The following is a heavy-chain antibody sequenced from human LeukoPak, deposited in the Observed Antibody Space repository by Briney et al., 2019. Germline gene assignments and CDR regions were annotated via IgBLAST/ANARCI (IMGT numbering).Heavy chain of an antibody. J-gene: IGHJ4*02. Sequence: GGSLRLSCAASGFTFSSYAMTWVRQAPGKGLEWVSSISGSGGSTYYADSVKGRFTISRDNSKNTLYLQMNSLRAEDTAVYYCANPTFYDSSGYRDYWGQGTLVTVSS. V-gene: IGHV3-23*01. CDR3: ANPTFYDSSGYRDY. CDR1: GFTFSSYA. CDR2: ISGSGGST. D-gene: IGHD3-22*01.